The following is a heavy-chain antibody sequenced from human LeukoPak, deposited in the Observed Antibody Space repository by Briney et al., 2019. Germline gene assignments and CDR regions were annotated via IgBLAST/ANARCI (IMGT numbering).Heavy chain of an antibody. CDR2: ISGSGGST. CDR1: GFTFSSYA. CDR3: AKDGGWGDYYYMDV. J-gene: IGHJ6*03. D-gene: IGHD3-10*01. Sequence: GGSLRLSCAASGFTFSSYAMSWVRQAPGKGLEWVSAISGSGGSTYYADSVKGRFTISGDNSKNTLYLQMNSLRAEDTAVYYCAKDGGWGDYYYMDVWGKGTTVTVSS. V-gene: IGHV3-23*01.